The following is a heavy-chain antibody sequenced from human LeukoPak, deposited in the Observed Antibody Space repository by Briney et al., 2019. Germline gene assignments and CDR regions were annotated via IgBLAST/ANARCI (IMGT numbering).Heavy chain of an antibody. CDR3: ARLRVGAHYYFDY. V-gene: IGHV3-7*03. D-gene: IGHD1-26*01. CDR2: IKQDGSEK. CDR1: GFTFSSYW. J-gene: IGHJ4*02. Sequence: GGSLRLSCAASGFTFSSYWMSWVRQAPGKGLEWVANIKQDGSEKYYVDSVKGRLTISRDNAKNSLYLQMNSLRAEDTAVYYCARLRVGAHYYFDYWGQGTLVTVSS.